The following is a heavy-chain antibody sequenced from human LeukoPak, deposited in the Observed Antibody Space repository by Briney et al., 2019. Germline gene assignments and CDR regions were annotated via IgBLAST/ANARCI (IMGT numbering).Heavy chain of an antibody. Sequence: PSETLSLTCTVSGGSISSYYWNWIRQPAGKGLEWIGRIYTSGSTNYNPSLKSRVTMSVDTSKNQFSLKLSSVTAADTAVYYCARDPPIYAILTGYYDQRSYDAFDIWGQGTMVTVSS. CDR1: GGSISSYY. J-gene: IGHJ3*02. V-gene: IGHV4-4*07. D-gene: IGHD3-9*01. CDR2: IYTSGST. CDR3: ARDPPIYAILTGYYDQRSYDAFDI.